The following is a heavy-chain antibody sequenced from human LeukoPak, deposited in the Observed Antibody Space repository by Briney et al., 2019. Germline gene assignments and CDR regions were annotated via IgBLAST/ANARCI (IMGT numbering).Heavy chain of an antibody. CDR3: ARSSTYYYNSSGYYYDAFDI. CDR1: DYSFTSYW. D-gene: IGHD3-22*01. J-gene: IGHJ3*02. Sequence: GESLKISCKGSDYSFTSYWIGWGRQMPGKGLEWMGIIYPGDSDTRYSPSFQGQVTISADKSISTAYLQWSSLKASDTAMYYCARSSTYYYNSSGYYYDAFDIWGQGTMVTVSS. CDR2: IYPGDSDT. V-gene: IGHV5-51*01.